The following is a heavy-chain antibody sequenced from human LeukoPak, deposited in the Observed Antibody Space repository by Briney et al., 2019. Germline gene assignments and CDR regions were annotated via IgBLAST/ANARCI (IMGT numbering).Heavy chain of an antibody. CDR1: GFIFTNYA. J-gene: IGHJ3*02. CDR3: AKVDSRQSRSAFDI. CDR2: ITGSGGNT. V-gene: IGHV3-23*01. Sequence: GSLRLSCAASGFIFTNYAMTWVRQAPGQGLEWVSGITGSGGNTYYADSVKGRFTISRDNSKNTLYLQMGGLRVEDTAVYYCAKVDSRQSRSAFDIWGQGTLVTVSS.